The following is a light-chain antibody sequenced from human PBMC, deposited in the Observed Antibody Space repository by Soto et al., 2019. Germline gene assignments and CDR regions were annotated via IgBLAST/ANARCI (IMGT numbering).Light chain of an antibody. CDR2: AAS. CDR1: QTISSW. CDR3: LQHNSNPVT. Sequence: DIQMTQSPSALSGSVGERVTITCRASQTISSWLAWYQQKPGKAPKRLIYAASSLQSGVPSRFSGSGSGTEFTLTISSLKPEDFATYYCLQHNSNPVTFGQGTKV. V-gene: IGKV1-17*01. J-gene: IGKJ1*01.